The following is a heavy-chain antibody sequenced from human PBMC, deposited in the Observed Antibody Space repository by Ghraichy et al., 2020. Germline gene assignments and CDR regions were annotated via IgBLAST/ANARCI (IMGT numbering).Heavy chain of an antibody. Sequence: GEALNISCAASGFTFSSYAMNWVRQAPGKGLEWVSGITGSGGSTYYAESVKGRFTISRDNSKNTLYLQMNSLRADDTAVYYCGKTRSTWHGIDYYGMVLGGQGTTVTVSS. D-gene: IGHD4/OR15-4a*01. CDR1: GFTFSSYA. V-gene: IGHV3-23*01. J-gene: IGHJ6*02. CDR3: GKTRSTWHGIDYYGMVL. CDR2: ITGSGGST.